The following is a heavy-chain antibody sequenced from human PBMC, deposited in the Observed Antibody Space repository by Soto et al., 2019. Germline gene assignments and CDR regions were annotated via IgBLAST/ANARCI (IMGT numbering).Heavy chain of an antibody. Sequence: SETLSLTCTVSSGTLNSYYWSWSRQPPGKGLEWIGYIYYSGSTNYNPSLKSRVTISVDTSKNQFSLKLSSVTAADTAVYYCARATTRTGTTVDYWGQGTLVTVSS. D-gene: IGHD4-17*01. CDR1: SGTLNSYY. CDR3: ARATTRTGTTVDY. CDR2: IYYSGST. J-gene: IGHJ4*02. V-gene: IGHV4-59*01.